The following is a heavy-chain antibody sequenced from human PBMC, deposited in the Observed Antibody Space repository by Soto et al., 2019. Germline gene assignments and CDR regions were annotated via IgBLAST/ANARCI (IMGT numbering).Heavy chain of an antibody. CDR3: ARARGNDWYSDY. CDR1: GFSFSDYS. J-gene: IGHJ4*02. Sequence: PGGSLRLSCTASGFSFSDYSFNWVRQAPGKGLEWVSSITHTGTSAYYADSVKGRFTISKDSADNSLVLQMTSLRAEDTAVYHCARARGNDWYSDYWGQGTPVTVSS. D-gene: IGHD2-21*02. V-gene: IGHV3-21*01. CDR2: ITHTGTSA.